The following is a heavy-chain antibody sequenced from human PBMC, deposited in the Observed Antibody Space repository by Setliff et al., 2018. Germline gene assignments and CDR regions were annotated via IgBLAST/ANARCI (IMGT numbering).Heavy chain of an antibody. Sequence: GESLKISCAASGFTFSNVWLSWVRQAPGKGLEWVGRIKRNSDGATTDYAAPVKGRFTISRDDSETTLYLQMNRLEAEDTAIYYCTTPLLESTGWFGYYGMDAWGQGTTVTVSS. CDR3: TTPLLESTGWFGYYGMDA. V-gene: IGHV3-15*05. CDR2: IKRNSDGATT. CDR1: GFTFSNVW. D-gene: IGHD3-10*01. J-gene: IGHJ6*02.